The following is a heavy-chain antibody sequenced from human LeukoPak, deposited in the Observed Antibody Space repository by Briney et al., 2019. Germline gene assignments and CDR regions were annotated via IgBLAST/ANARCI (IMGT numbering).Heavy chain of an antibody. D-gene: IGHD3-3*01. J-gene: IGHJ3*02. V-gene: IGHV4-34*01. CDR2: INDSGSS. CDR3: ARGGRITLFGVVIMRAFDI. CDR1: GGSFSGYY. Sequence: SETLSLTCVVYGGSFSGYYWTWIRQPPGKGLEWIGEINDSGSSNYNPSLKSRITMSVDTSENQISLKLSSVTAADTAVYYCARGGRITLFGVVIMRAFDIWGQGTMVTVSS.